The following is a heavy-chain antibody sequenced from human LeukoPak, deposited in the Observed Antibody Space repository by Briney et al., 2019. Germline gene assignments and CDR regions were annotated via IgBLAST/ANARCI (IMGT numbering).Heavy chain of an antibody. CDR1: GVSISSSSYY. CDR2: IYYSGST. CDR3: ASIARDSDWLSGYYYYYMDV. J-gene: IGHJ6*03. D-gene: IGHD3-9*01. Sequence: SETLSLTCNVSGVSISSSSYYWGWIRQPPGKGLEWIGYIYYSGSTNYNPSLKSRVTISVDTSKNQFSLKLSSVTAADTAVYYCASIARDSDWLSGYYYYYMDVWGKGTTVTVSS. V-gene: IGHV4-61*05.